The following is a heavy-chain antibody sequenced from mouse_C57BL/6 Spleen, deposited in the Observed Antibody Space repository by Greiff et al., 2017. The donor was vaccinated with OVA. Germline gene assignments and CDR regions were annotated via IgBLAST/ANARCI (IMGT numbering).Heavy chain of an antibody. CDR2: IYPGSGNT. CDR1: GYTFTDYY. J-gene: IGHJ1*03. V-gene: IGHV1-76*01. CDR3: ARSLSTVVAHWYFDV. D-gene: IGHD1-1*01. Sequence: VQLQQSGAELVRPGASVKLSCKASGYTFTDYYINWVKQRPGQGLEWIARIYPGSGNTYYNEKFKGKATLTAEKSSSTAYMQLSSLTSEDSAVYFCARSLSTVVAHWYFDVWGTGTTVTVSS.